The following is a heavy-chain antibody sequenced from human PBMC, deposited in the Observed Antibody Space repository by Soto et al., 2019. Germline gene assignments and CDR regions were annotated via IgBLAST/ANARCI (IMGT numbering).Heavy chain of an antibody. D-gene: IGHD4-17*01. CDR3: ARDLYGDYSRDAFDI. CDR1: GYTFTSYG. J-gene: IGHJ3*02. V-gene: IGHV1-18*01. Sequence: GASVKVSCKASGYTFTSYGISWVRQAPGQGLEWMGWISAYNGNTNYAQKLQGRVTMTTDTSTSTAYMELRSLRSDDTAVYYCARDLYGDYSRDAFDIWGQGTMVTVS. CDR2: ISAYNGNT.